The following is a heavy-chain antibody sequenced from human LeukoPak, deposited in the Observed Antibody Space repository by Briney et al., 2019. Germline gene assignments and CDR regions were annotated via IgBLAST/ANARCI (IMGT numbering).Heavy chain of an antibody. D-gene: IGHD4-17*01. Sequence: VASVKVSCKASGYTFTGYYMHWVRQAPGQGLEWMGWINPNSGGTNYAQEFQGRVTMTRDTSISTAYMELSRLRSDDTAVYYCARGDYGDYGYFDYWGQGTLVTVSS. J-gene: IGHJ4*02. CDR2: INPNSGGT. CDR1: GYTFTGYY. V-gene: IGHV1-2*02. CDR3: ARGDYGDYGYFDY.